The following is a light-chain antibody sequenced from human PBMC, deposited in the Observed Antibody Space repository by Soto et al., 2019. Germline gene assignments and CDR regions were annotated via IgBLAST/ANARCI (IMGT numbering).Light chain of an antibody. CDR2: AVS. J-gene: IGKJ1*01. V-gene: IGKV1-12*01. Sequence: DTHLTQSPSSVSASVGDRVTMTCRASDDVGGWLAWYQQQPGKAPKLLIFAVSTLHSGVPSRFSGTGSGTEFTLTVSNFQLEDFATYYCQQSHSTPRTFGQGTKVDIK. CDR1: DDVGGW. CDR3: QQSHSTPRT.